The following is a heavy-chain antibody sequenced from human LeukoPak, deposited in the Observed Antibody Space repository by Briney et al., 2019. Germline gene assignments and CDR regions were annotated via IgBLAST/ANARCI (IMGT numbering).Heavy chain of an antibody. CDR1: GVSFSSSSYY. CDR3: ARGRALYDSTGYHY. D-gene: IGHD3-22*01. V-gene: IGHV4-39*01. J-gene: IGHJ4*02. CDR2: IHYNGNT. Sequence: SETLSLTCTVSGVSFSSSSYYWGWIRQPPGKGLEWIGSIHYNGNTYYNPSLKSRVTISADTSKNQFSLKLTSVTAADTAVYYCARGRALYDSTGYHYWGQGTLVTVSS.